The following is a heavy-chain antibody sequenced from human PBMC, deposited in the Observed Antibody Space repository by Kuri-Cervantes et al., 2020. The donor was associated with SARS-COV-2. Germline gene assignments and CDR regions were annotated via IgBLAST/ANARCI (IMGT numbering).Heavy chain of an antibody. CDR3: ARDPNANHNNWFDP. Sequence: SETLSLTCTVSGGSISSHYWSWIRQPPGKGLEWIGYIYYSGSTNYNPSLKSRVTISVDTSKNQFSLKLSSVTAADTAVYYSARDPNANHNNWFDPWGQGTLVTVSS. V-gene: IGHV4-59*11. CDR2: IYYSGST. CDR1: GGSISSHY. D-gene: IGHD4/OR15-4a*01. J-gene: IGHJ5*02.